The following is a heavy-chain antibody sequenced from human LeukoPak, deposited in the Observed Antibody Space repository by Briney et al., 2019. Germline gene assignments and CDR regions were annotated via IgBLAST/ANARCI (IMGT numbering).Heavy chain of an antibody. CDR2: INAGNGNT. CDR1: GYTFTSYA. D-gene: IGHD2-15*01. V-gene: IGHV1-3*01. J-gene: IGHJ4*02. Sequence: ASVKVSCKASGYTFTSYAMHWVRQAPGQRLEWMGWINAGNGNTKYSQKFQGRVTITRDTSASTAYMELSSLRPEDTVVYYCARVGRYCSGGSCYSGLDYWGQGTLVTVSS. CDR3: ARVGRYCSGGSCYSGLDY.